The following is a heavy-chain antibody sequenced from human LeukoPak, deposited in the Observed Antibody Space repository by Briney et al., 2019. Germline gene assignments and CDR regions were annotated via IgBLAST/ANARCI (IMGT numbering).Heavy chain of an antibody. V-gene: IGHV1-18*01. J-gene: IGHJ5*02. D-gene: IGHD1-26*01. CDR1: GYTFTSYG. Sequence: ASVKVSCKDPGYTFTSYGISWVRQAPGQGLEWMGWISVYNANTKYAQKLQGRVTMTRDTSTSAAYMELRSLRSDDTAVYYCARDGGNYSDWCDPGGRGTLVIVSS. CDR2: ISVYNANT. CDR3: ARDGGNYSDWCDP.